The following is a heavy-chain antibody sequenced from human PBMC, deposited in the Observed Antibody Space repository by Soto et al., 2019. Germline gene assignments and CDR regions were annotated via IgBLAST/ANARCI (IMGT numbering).Heavy chain of an antibody. J-gene: IGHJ6*02. CDR1: GYTFTSYD. Sequence: QVQLVQSGAEVKKPGASVKVSCKASGYTFTSYDINWVRQATGQGLEWMGWMNPNSGNTGYAQKFQGRVNMTRNTSISTADMELSSLRSEDTAVYYCARGWVTYYDFWSGYSGNHYGMDVWGQGTTVTVSS. D-gene: IGHD3-3*01. CDR2: MNPNSGNT. V-gene: IGHV1-8*01. CDR3: ARGWVTYYDFWSGYSGNHYGMDV.